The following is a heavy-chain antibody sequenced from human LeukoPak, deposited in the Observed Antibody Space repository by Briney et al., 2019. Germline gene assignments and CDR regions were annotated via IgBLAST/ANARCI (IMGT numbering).Heavy chain of an antibody. Sequence: SETLSLTCAVYGGSFSGYYWSWIRQPPGKWLEWIGEINHSGSTNYNPSLKSRVTISVDTSKNQFSLTLSSVTAADTAVYYCARGRYCSSTSCYLYYGMDVWGKGTTVTVSS. CDR3: ARGRYCSSTSCYLYYGMDV. CDR2: INHSGST. J-gene: IGHJ6*04. D-gene: IGHD2-2*01. V-gene: IGHV4-34*01. CDR1: GGSFSGYY.